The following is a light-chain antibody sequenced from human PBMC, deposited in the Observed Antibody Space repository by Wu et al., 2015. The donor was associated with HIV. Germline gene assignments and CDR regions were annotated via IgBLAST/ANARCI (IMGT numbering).Light chain of an antibody. V-gene: IGKV3-11*01. J-gene: IGKJ5*01. CDR2: DVS. CDR1: QSVTYS. CDR3: QQSSTWPLT. Sequence: EIVLTQSPVSLSLSLGERATLSCRASQSVTYSLAWYQQRPGQALRLLIHDVSTRAPRHPTPGSVAVGLGRDFTLTISSLEPEDFAVYYCQQSSTWPLTFGLGTRLEIK.